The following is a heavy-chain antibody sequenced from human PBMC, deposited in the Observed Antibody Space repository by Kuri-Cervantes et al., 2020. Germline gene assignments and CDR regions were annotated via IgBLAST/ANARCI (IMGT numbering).Heavy chain of an antibody. J-gene: IGHJ6*02. CDR1: GFTFNSYW. CDR3: ARDLGYYDSSGPLASGMDV. CDR2: IKHDGSEK. V-gene: IGHV3-7*01. Sequence: GESLKISCAASGFTFNSYWVPWVRQAPGKGLGWVATIKHDGSEKTYVDSVKGRFTISRDNAKDSLYLQMNSLRADDTAVYYCARDLGYYDSSGPLASGMDVWGQGTTVTVSS. D-gene: IGHD3-22*01.